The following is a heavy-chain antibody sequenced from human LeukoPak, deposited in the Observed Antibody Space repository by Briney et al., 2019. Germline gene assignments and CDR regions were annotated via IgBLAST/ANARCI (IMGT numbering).Heavy chain of an antibody. CDR1: GYTFTGYY. D-gene: IGHD3-22*01. CDR2: INPNSGGT. CDR3: ARVRYYDSSGYHSFDY. Sequence: ASVKVSCKASGYTFTGYYMHWVRQAPGQGLEWMGWINPNSGGTNYAQKFQGRVTMTRDTSISTAYMELSRLRSDDTAVYYCARVRYYDSSGYHSFDYWGQGTLVTVSS. J-gene: IGHJ4*02. V-gene: IGHV1-2*02.